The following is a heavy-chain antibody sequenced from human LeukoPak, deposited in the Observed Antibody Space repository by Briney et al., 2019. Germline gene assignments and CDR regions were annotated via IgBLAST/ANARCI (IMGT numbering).Heavy chain of an antibody. Sequence: SETLSLTCTVSGGSISSSSYYWGWIRQPPGKGLEWIGSIYYSGSTYYNPSLKSRVTISVDTSKNQFSLKLSSVTAADTAVYNCARSCRGSSTSCYSTGWFDPWGQGTLVTVSS. V-gene: IGHV4-39*01. J-gene: IGHJ5*02. CDR2: IYYSGST. D-gene: IGHD2-2*02. CDR1: GGSISSSSYY. CDR3: ARSCRGSSTSCYSTGWFDP.